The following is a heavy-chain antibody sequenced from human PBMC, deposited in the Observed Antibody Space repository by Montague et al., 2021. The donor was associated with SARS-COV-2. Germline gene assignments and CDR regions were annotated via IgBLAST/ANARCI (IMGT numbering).Heavy chain of an antibody. V-gene: IGHV4-39*01. CDR2: MYSSGTT. D-gene: IGHD6-19*01. Sequence: SETLSLICSVSGGSISSTSFFWAWIRQPPGKGLEWVGSMYSSGTTYYNPSLKSRVTISGDTSRNQLSVRLSSVTAADTAVYYCARSTSGWFIYWGQGTLVTVSS. CDR3: ARSTSGWFIY. CDR1: GGSISSTSFF. J-gene: IGHJ4*02.